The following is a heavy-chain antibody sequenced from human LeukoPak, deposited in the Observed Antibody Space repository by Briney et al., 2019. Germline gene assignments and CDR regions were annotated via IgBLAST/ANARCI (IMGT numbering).Heavy chain of an antibody. CDR3: ARDREYCSSTSCHSTYYYYYGMDV. J-gene: IGHJ6*04. CDR1: GGTFSSYA. Sequence: GASVKVSRKASGGTFSSYAISWVRQAPGQGLEWMGGIIPIFGTANYAQKFQGRVTITADKSTSTAYMELSSLRSEDTAVYYCARDREYCSSTSCHSTYYYYYGMDVWGKGTTVTVSS. CDR2: IIPIFGTA. D-gene: IGHD2-2*02. V-gene: IGHV1-69*06.